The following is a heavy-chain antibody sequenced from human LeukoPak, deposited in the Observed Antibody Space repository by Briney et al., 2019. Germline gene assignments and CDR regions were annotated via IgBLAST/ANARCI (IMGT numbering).Heavy chain of an antibody. CDR2: IYYSGTT. CDR1: GGSISSSNW. D-gene: IGHD2-15*01. V-gene: IGHV4-4*02. J-gene: IGHJ4*02. Sequence: PSETLSLTCAVSGGSISSSNWWTWVRQPPGQGLEWIGEIYYSGTTKYNPSLKSRVTISVDKSNSQFSLKVTSVTAADTAVYYCVRDRGYCDGGTCHIFDSWGQGILVTVSS. CDR3: VRDRGYCDGGTCHIFDS.